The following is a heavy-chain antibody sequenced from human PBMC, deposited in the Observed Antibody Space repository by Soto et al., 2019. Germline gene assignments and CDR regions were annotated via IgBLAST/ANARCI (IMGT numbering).Heavy chain of an antibody. Sequence: GGSLRLSCAASGFTFSSYSMNWVRQAPGKGLEWVSSISSSSSYIYYADSVKGRFTISRDNAKNSLYLQMNSLRAEDTAVYYCARFTIFGVVIIPNGMDVWGQGTTVTVSS. J-gene: IGHJ6*02. D-gene: IGHD3-3*01. V-gene: IGHV3-21*01. CDR3: ARFTIFGVVIIPNGMDV. CDR1: GFTFSSYS. CDR2: ISSSSSYI.